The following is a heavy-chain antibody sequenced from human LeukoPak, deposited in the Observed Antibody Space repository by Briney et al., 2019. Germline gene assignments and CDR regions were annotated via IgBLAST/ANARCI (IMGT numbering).Heavy chain of an antibody. J-gene: IGHJ4*02. V-gene: IGHV3-11*04. D-gene: IGHD2-15*01. Sequence: GGSLRLSCAASGFTFSDYYMSWIRQAPGKGLEWVSYISSSGTTIYYADSVKGRFTISRDNAKNSLYLQMNSLRAEDTAVYYCARPTSEGVADIVLGYYFDYWGQGTLVTVS. CDR2: ISSSGTTI. CDR3: ARPTSEGVADIVLGYYFDY. CDR1: GFTFSDYY.